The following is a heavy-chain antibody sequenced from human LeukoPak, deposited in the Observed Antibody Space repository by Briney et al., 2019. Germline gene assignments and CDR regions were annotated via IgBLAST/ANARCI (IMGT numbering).Heavy chain of an antibody. CDR2: IYHSGST. J-gene: IGHJ6*03. D-gene: IGHD4-17*01. CDR1: GGSISSGSYY. V-gene: IGHV4-39*07. Sequence: PSETLSLTCTVSGGSISSGSYYWGWIRQPPGKGLEWIGSIYHSGSTYYNPSLKSRVTISVDTSKNQFSLKLSSVTAADTAVYYCARDRTTVTTKTYWYYYYYMDVWGKGTTVTVSS. CDR3: ARDRTTVTTKTYWYYYYYMDV.